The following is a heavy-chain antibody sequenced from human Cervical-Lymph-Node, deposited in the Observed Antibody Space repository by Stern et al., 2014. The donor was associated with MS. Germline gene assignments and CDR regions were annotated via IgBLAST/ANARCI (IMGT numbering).Heavy chain of an antibody. Sequence: QEQLVQSGPGLVKPSETLSLTCTVPGGSISSYYWSWIRQPPGKGLEWIGYIYYSGSTNYNPSLKSRVTISVDTSKNQFSLKLSSVTAADTAVYYCARGATQAFDPWGQGTLVTVSS. V-gene: IGHV4-59*01. J-gene: IGHJ5*02. CDR1: GGSISSYY. CDR2: IYYSGST. CDR3: ARGATQAFDP.